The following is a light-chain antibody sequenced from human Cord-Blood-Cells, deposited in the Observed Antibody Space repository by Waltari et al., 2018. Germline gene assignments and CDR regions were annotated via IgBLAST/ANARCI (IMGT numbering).Light chain of an antibody. CDR1: QSISSY. Sequence: DIQMTQSPSSLSASVGDRVTITCRASQSISSYLNWYKPKPGKAPKLLIYAASSLQSGVPSRFSGSGSGTDFTLTISSLQPEDFATYYCQQSYSTPYTFGQGTKLEIK. V-gene: IGKV1-39*01. J-gene: IGKJ2*01. CDR3: QQSYSTPYT. CDR2: AAS.